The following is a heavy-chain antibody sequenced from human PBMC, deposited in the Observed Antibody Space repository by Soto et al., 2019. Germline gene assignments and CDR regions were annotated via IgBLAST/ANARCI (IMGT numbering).Heavy chain of an antibody. J-gene: IGHJ4*02. CDR1: GGPLISYA. CDR3: ARDTQIVAMGRPFDY. D-gene: IGHD5-12*01. Sequence: SVKVACKAAGGPLISYAISWGRQAPGQGLEWMGGIIPIFGTANYAQKFQGRVTITADESTSTAYMELSSLRSEDTAVYFCARDTQIVAMGRPFDYWGQGILVTVSS. V-gene: IGHV1-69*01. CDR2: IIPIFGTA.